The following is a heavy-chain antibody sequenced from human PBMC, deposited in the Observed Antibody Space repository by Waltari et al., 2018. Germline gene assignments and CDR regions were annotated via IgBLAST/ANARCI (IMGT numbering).Heavy chain of an antibody. CDR1: GSSFSSSW. J-gene: IGHJ6*02. CDR2: INQGGSEK. Sequence: EVQLVESGGGLVQPGGSLTLSCAPSGSSFSSSWVTWVRQAPGKGLEWVANINQGGSEKYYVDSVNGRFTISRDNAKNLLYLQMNSLRAEDSAVYYCARGHYDMGVWGQGTTVTVSS. V-gene: IGHV3-7*01. CDR3: ARGHYDMGV.